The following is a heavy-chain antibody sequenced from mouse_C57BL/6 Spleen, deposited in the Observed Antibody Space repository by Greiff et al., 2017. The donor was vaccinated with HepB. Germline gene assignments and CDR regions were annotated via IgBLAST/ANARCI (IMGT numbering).Heavy chain of an antibody. CDR3: ERDHDYGSSPDV. V-gene: IGHV3-6*01. Sequence: EVKLQESGPGLVKPSQSLSLTCSVTGYSITSGYYWNWIRQFPGNKLEWMGYISYDGSNNYKPSLKNRISITRDTSKNQLCLKLNSVTTEDTATYYGERDHDYGSSPDVWGTGTTVTVSS. CDR1: GYSITSGYY. J-gene: IGHJ1*03. D-gene: IGHD1-1*01. CDR2: ISYDGSN.